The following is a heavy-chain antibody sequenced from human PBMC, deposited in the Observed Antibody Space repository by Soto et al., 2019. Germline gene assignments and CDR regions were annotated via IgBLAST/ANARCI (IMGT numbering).Heavy chain of an antibody. J-gene: IGHJ3*02. Sequence: PGGSLRLSCAASGFTFSSYAMSWVRQAPGKGLEWVSAISGSGGSTYYADSVKGRFTISRDNSKNTLYLQMNSLRVEDTAVYYCAKVRPRLGLLSTVPKGRDDFDIWGQGTMVTVSS. V-gene: IGHV3-23*01. D-gene: IGHD4-17*01. CDR1: GFTFSSYA. CDR3: AKVRPRLGLLSTVPKGRDDFDI. CDR2: ISGSGGST.